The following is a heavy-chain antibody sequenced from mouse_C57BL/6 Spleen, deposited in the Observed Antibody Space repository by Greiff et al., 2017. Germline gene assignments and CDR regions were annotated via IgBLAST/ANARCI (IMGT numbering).Heavy chain of an antibody. V-gene: IGHV2-5*01. D-gene: IGHD4-1*01. CDR2: IWRGGST. CDR3: AKEKAPQTGFAY. J-gene: IGHJ3*01. CDR1: GFSLTSYG. Sequence: VMLVESGPGLVQPSQSLSITCTVSGFSLTSYGVHWVRQSPGKGLEWLGVIWRGGSTDYNAAFMSRLSITKDNSKSQVFFKMNSLQADDTAIYXCAKEKAPQTGFAYWGQGTLVTVSA.